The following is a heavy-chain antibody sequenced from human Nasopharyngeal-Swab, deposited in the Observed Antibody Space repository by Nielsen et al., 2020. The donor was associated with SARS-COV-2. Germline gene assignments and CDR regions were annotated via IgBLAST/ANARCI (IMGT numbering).Heavy chain of an antibody. D-gene: IGHD3-3*01. J-gene: IGHJ6*02. CDR1: GFTFSNYA. V-gene: IGHV3-64*04. Sequence: GESLKISCSASGFTFSNYAMHWVRQAPGKGLEYVSAISSIGVASYYADSVKGRFTISRDNAKSSLHLQMNSLRAEDTAVYYCARHYDFWSGYYNSHFYGMDVWGQGTTVTVSS. CDR3: ARHYDFWSGYYNSHFYGMDV. CDR2: ISSIGVAS.